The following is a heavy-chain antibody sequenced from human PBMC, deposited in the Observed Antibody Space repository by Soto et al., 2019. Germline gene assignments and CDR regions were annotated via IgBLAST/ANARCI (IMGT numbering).Heavy chain of an antibody. D-gene: IGHD2-15*01. J-gene: IGHJ2*01. V-gene: IGHV4-34*01. CDR2: INHSGST. CDR1: GGSFSGYY. Sequence: QVQLQQWGAGLLKPSETLSLTCAVYGGSFSGYYWSWIRQPPGKGLEWIGEINHSGSTNYNPSLKSRLTISVDTARTQFSMMLGSVTAADTAVYYCSRGGRSGGSCYADPYFDLWGRGTLVTVSS. CDR3: SRGGRSGGSCYADPYFDL.